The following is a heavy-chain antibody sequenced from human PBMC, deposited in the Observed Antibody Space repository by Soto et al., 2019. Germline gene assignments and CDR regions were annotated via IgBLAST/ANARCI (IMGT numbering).Heavy chain of an antibody. Sequence: GESLKISCKGSGYSFASYWLGWVRQMPGKGLEWMGLIYPGDSDTRYSPSFQGQVTISADKSISTAYLQWSSLKASDTAMYYCASFSYDSSGYYPDYWGQGTLVTVSS. CDR2: IYPGDSDT. V-gene: IGHV5-51*01. CDR3: ASFSYDSSGYYPDY. J-gene: IGHJ4*02. D-gene: IGHD3-22*01. CDR1: GYSFASYW.